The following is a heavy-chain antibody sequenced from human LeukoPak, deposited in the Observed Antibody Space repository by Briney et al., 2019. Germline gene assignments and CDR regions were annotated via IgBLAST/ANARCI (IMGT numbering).Heavy chain of an antibody. CDR3: ASQTTVKYYFDY. CDR1: GFTFSNYW. CDR2: IYSGGST. D-gene: IGHD4-17*01. J-gene: IGHJ4*02. V-gene: IGHV3-53*01. Sequence: GGSLRLSCAASGFTFSNYWMSWVRQAPGKGLEWVSVIYSGGSTYYADSVKGRFTISRDNSKNTLYLQLNSLRGEDTAVYYCASQTTVKYYFDYWGQGTLVTVSS.